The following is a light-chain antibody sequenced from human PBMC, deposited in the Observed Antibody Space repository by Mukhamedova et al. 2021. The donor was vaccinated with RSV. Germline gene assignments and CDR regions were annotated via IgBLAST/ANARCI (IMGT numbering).Light chain of an antibody. CDR1: QGVSRSY. V-gene: IGKV3-20*01. CDR2: AVS. Sequence: GERATLSCRASQGVSRSYLGWYQQKPGQAPRLLVHAVSSRATGVPDRLSGSASGTDFTLTISRLEPEDSGLYFCQQSGNVPITFGQ. J-gene: IGKJ5*01. CDR3: QQSGNVPIT.